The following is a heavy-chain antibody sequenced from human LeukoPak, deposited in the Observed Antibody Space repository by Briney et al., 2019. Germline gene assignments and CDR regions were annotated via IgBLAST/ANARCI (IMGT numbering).Heavy chain of an antibody. CDR2: IIPIFGTA. V-gene: IGHV1-69*06. Sequence: SVKVSCKASGGTFSSYAISWVRQAPGLGLEWMGGIIPIFGTANYAQKFQGRVTITADKSTSTAYMELSSLRSEDTAVYYCAYAYCGGDCYWGNFDYWGQGTLVTVSS. CDR3: AYAYCGGDCYWGNFDY. CDR1: GGTFSSYA. D-gene: IGHD2-21*02. J-gene: IGHJ4*02.